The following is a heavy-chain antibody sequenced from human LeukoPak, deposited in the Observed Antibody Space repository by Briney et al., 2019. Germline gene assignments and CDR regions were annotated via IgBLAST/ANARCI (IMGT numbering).Heavy chain of an antibody. J-gene: IGHJ4*02. CDR2: IYGVGST. D-gene: IGHD1-1*01. V-gene: IGHV4-39*01. CDR3: AIPNTNNWPFDY. CDR1: GGSISSSSYY. Sequence: SSETLSLTCTVSGGSISSSSYYWGWIRQPPGKGLEWIGSIYGVGSTYYNPSLKSRVTISVDTSKNQFSLMLSSVTAADTAVYYCAIPNTNNWPFDYWSQGTLVTVSS.